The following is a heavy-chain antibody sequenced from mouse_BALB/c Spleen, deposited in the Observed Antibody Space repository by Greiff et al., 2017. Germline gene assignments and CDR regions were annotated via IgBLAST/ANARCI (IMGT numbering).Heavy chain of an antibody. J-gene: IGHJ4*01. D-gene: IGHD1-1*01. CDR2: ISDGGSYT. CDR1: GFTFSDYY. Sequence: EVHLVESGGGLVKPGGSLKLSCAASGFTFSDYYMYWVRQTPEKRLEWVATISDGGSYTYYPDSVKGRFTISRDNAKNNLYLQMSSLKSEDTAMYYCARALYDYYAMDYWGQGTSVTVSS. CDR3: ARALYDYYAMDY. V-gene: IGHV5-4*02.